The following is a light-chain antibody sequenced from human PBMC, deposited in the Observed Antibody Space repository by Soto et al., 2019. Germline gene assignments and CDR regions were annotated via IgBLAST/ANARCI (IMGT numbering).Light chain of an antibody. V-gene: IGKV3-20*01. CDR1: QSVSSSY. Sequence: EIVLTQSPGTLSLSPGERATLSCRASQSVSSSYLAWYKQKPGQAPRLLIYGASSRATGIPDRLSGSGSGTDFNFPISRLEPEDFAVYYCQQYGSSPRFTFGPGTKVDIK. CDR2: GAS. CDR3: QQYGSSPRFT. J-gene: IGKJ3*01.